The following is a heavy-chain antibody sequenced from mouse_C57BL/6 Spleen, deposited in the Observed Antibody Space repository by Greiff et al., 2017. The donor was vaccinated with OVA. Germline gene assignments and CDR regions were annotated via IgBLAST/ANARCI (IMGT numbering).Heavy chain of an antibody. V-gene: IGHV1-82*01. CDR2: IYPGDGDT. J-gene: IGHJ1*03. CDR3: ARYTTVVATNWYFDV. CDR1: GYAFSSSW. Sequence: QVQLQQSGPELVKPGASVKISCKASGYAFSSSWMNWVKQRPGKGLEWIGRIYPGDGDTNYNGKFKGKATLTADKSSSIAYMQLSSLTSEDSAVYFCARYTTVVATNWYFDVWGTGTTVTVSS. D-gene: IGHD1-1*01.